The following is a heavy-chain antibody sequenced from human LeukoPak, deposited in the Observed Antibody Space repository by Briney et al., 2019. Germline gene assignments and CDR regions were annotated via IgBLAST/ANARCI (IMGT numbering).Heavy chain of an antibody. CDR2: ISGSGGHT. Sequence: PPGGSLRLSCAASGFTFNSYSMSWVRQAPGKGLDWVSFISGSGGHTYYADSVKGRFTISRDNSKNTLYLQMNSLRAEDTALYYCVCYDNAAEYFHYWGQGTLVTVSS. J-gene: IGHJ1*01. V-gene: IGHV3-23*01. CDR3: VCYDNAAEYFHY. D-gene: IGHD2-2*01. CDR1: GFTFNSYS.